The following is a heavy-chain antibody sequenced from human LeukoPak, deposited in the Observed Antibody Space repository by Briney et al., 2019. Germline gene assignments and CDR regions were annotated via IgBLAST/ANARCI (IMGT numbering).Heavy chain of an antibody. D-gene: IGHD6-19*01. CDR2: ISSNGGST. J-gene: IGHJ4*02. Sequence: GGSLRLSCAASGFTFSGSAMHWVRQAPGKGLEYVSAISSNGGSTYYANSVKGRFTISRDNSKNTLYLQMGSLRAEDMAVYYCARVAAVAENYFDYWGQGTLVTVSS. CDR1: GFTFSGSA. V-gene: IGHV3-64*01. CDR3: ARVAAVAENYFDY.